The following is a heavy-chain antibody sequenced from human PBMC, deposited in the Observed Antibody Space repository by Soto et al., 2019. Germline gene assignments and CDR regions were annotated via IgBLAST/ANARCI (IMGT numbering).Heavy chain of an antibody. Sequence: SETLSLTCAVSGGSIRSSSWWTWLRQSPGKGLEWIGEIYHAGSPNYNPSFQSRVTISADISKNFFFLRLTSVTAADTAIYYCARASSFRGDFDFWGHGTAVTVSS. D-gene: IGHD3-10*01. CDR2: IYHAGSP. J-gene: IGHJ3*01. CDR3: ARASSFRGDFDF. CDR1: GGSIRSSSW. V-gene: IGHV4-4*02.